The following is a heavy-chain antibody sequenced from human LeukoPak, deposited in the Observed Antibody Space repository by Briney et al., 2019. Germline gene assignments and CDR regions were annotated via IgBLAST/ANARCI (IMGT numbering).Heavy chain of an antibody. Sequence: SQTLSLTCAISGDSVSSNSAAWNWIRQSPSRGLEWLGRTYYRSKWYNDYAVSVKSRITINPDTSKNQFSLQLNSVTPEDTAVYYCARDRLANYYDSSGYVPYYYYYGMDVWGQGTTVTVSS. V-gene: IGHV6-1*01. D-gene: IGHD3-22*01. CDR1: GDSVSSNSAA. CDR2: TYYRSKWYN. CDR3: ARDRLANYYDSSGYVPYYYYYGMDV. J-gene: IGHJ6*02.